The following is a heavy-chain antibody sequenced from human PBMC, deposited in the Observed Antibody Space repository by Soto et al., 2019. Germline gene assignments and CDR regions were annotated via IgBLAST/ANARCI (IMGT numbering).Heavy chain of an antibody. D-gene: IGHD3-3*01. J-gene: IGHJ4*02. CDR3: TTEGKENSGYYVGYSEH. V-gene: IGHV3-15*01. CDR1: GFTFRNAW. CDR2: IKSKFDGETT. Sequence: GALRLPCAASGFTFRNAWMIWVRQVPGKGLGWVGRIKSKFDGETTDYASHVKGRLTIARDDSKNTLFLQMNSLRPEDTALYLCTTEGKENSGYYVGYSEHGGQET.